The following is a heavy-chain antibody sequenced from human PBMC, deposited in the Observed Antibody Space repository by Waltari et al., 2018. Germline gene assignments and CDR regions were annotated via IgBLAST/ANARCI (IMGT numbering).Heavy chain of an antibody. V-gene: IGHV3-21*03. CDR3: TRDLYGSGGDWFDP. J-gene: IGHJ5*02. CDR2: VGGTHSNI. CDR1: GFDFSDYD. Sequence: EVRLAESGGGLGKPGGSLRLSCTASGFDFSDYDMNWVRQAPGTGLEWVSSVGGTHSNIFYADSVKGRFTVSRDNAKNSLYLQIDNLRAEDSGLYFCTRDLYGSGGDWFDPWGQGTLVTVSS. D-gene: IGHD3-10*01.